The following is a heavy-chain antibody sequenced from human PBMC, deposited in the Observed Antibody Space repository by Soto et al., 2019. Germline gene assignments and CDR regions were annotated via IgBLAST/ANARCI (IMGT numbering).Heavy chain of an antibody. J-gene: IGHJ6*02. CDR3: ARDIGYSSSFLVGDYYYGMDV. V-gene: IGHV3-30-3*01. D-gene: IGHD6-6*01. CDR1: GFTFSSYA. CDR2: ISYDGSNK. Sequence: PGGSLRLSCAASGFTFSSYAMHWVRQAPGKGLEWVAVISYDGSNKYYADSVKGRFTISRDNSKNTLYLQMNSLRAEDTAVYYCARDIGYSSSFLVGDYYYGMDVWGQGTTVTVSS.